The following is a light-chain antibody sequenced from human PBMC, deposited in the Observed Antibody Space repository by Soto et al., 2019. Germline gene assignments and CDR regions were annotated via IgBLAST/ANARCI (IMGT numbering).Light chain of an antibody. J-gene: IGKJ1*01. V-gene: IGKV1-9*01. CDR3: QQLYSYPLT. Sequence: IPLTQSPSFLSASVGDSVPITCRASPGISSYLAWYQQKPGKAPQLLIYAASTLHSGVASRFSGSGSGTEFTLTISSLQPEDFATYHCQQLYSYPLTFGQGTKVEIK. CDR2: AAS. CDR1: PGISSY.